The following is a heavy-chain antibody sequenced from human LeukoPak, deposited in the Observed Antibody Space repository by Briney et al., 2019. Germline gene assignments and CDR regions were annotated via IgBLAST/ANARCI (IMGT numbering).Heavy chain of an antibody. CDR3: ANDKFNQPEGLFDY. V-gene: IGHV3-23*01. J-gene: IGHJ4*02. CDR2: ISGSGGST. CDR1: GFTFSSYA. D-gene: IGHD2-2*01. Sequence: PGGSLRLSCAASGFTFSSYAMSWVRQAPGKGLEWVSAISGSGGSTYYADSVKGRFTISRDNSKNTLYLQMNSLRAEDTAVYYCANDKFNQPEGLFDYWGQGTLVTVSS.